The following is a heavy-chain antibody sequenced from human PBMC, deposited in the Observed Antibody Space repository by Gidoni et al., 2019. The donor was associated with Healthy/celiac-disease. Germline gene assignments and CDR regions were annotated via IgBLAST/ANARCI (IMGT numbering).Heavy chain of an antibody. CDR1: GFTFRDYY. CDR3: ARESRWLQDDYYYYGMDV. J-gene: IGHJ6*02. CDR2: IISSGSTI. V-gene: IGHV3-11*01. Sequence: QVQRVESGGGWVKPGGALRLSCAAAGFTFRDYYMSWIRQAPGKGLEWVSYIISSGSTIYYADAVKGRFTISRDNAKTSLYLQMTSLRAEATAVYYCARESRWLQDDYYYYGMDVWGQGTTVTVSS. D-gene: IGHD5-12*01.